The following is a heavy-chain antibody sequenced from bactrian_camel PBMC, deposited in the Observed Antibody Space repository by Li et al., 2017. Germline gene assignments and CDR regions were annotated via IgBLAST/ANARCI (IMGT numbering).Heavy chain of an antibody. D-gene: IGHD5*01. J-gene: IGHJ4*01. CDR3: VRYPQRLDY. CDR2: INSDDSII. Sequence: VQLVESGGGLVQPGGSLTLSCAASGFTFSKYYMTWIRQAPGKGLEWVSTINSDDSIIGYAGSVKGRFTISRDNAKNMLYLQMGSLKPEDTAVYYCVRYPQRLDYWGQGTQVTVS. V-gene: IGHV3S40*01. CDR1: GFTFSKYY.